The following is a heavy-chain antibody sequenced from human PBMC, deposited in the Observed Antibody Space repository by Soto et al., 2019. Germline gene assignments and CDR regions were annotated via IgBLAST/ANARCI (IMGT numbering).Heavy chain of an antibody. CDR3: ARGFWSGHLDY. Sequence: ETLSLTFGGYGGSFSGYYWIWIRHPPGKGLKWIGEINHSGSTNYNPSLKSRVTISVDTSKNQFSLKLSSVTAADTAVYYCARGFWSGHLDYWGQGTLVTVSS. V-gene: IGHV4-34*01. CDR1: GGSFSGYY. CDR2: INHSGST. J-gene: IGHJ4*02. D-gene: IGHD3-3*01.